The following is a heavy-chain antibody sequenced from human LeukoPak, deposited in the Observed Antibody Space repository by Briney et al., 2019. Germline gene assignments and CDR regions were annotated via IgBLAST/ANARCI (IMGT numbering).Heavy chain of an antibody. V-gene: IGHV3-7*05. CDR2: MKHDGIEK. Sequence: GGSLRLSCVASGFSFGSYWMAWVRQARGKGLEWVANMKHDGIEKYHVDSVKGRFTISRDNTKNSLYLHMSSLRVEDTAVYYCAREGREGYYYPALDFWGQGILVTVSS. CDR1: GFSFGSYW. J-gene: IGHJ4*02. D-gene: IGHD5-12*01. CDR3: AREGREGYYYPALDF.